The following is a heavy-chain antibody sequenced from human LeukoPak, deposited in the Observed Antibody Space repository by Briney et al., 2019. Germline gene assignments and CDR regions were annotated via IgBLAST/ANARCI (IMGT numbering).Heavy chain of an antibody. J-gene: IGHJ3*01. CDR1: GGSISSGYNF. V-gene: IGHV4-39*01. D-gene: IGHD2-2*01. CDR3: ARLSCSSSTRYFPNAFDV. CDR2: IYYSGST. Sequence: TETLSLTCTVSGGSISSGYNFWGWIRQPPGKGLEWIGNIYYSGSTYYSPSLKSRVTMSVDTSKNQFSLKMSSVTAADTGVYYCARLSCSSSTRYFPNAFDVWGQGTMVTVSS.